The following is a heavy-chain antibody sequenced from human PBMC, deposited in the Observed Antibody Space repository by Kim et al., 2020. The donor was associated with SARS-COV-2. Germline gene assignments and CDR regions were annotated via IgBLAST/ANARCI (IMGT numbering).Heavy chain of an antibody. Sequence: SETLSLTCTVSGGSISSSSYYWGWIRQPPGKGLEWIGSIYYSGSTYYNPSLESRVTISVDTSKNQFSLKLSSVTAADTAVYYCARRRPDYWFDPWGQGTLVTVSS. CDR3: ARRRPDYWFDP. D-gene: IGHD3-3*01. V-gene: IGHV4-39*01. CDR2: IYYSGST. CDR1: GGSISSSSYY. J-gene: IGHJ5*02.